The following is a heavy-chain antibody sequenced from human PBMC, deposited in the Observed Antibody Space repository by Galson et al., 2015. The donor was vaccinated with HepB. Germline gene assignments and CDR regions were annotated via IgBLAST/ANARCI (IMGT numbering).Heavy chain of an antibody. CDR1: GYTFSSYA. CDR3: ARVGPSSYIVVVPAAMWALDY. D-gene: IGHD2-2*01. Sequence: SLRLSCAASGYTFSSYAMHWVRQAPGKRLAWVAVISYDGSNKYYADSVKGRFTISRDNSKITLYLQMNSLRAEDTAVYYCARVGPSSYIVVVPAAMWALDYWGQGSLVTVSS. V-gene: IGHV3-30*04. CDR2: ISYDGSNK. J-gene: IGHJ4*02.